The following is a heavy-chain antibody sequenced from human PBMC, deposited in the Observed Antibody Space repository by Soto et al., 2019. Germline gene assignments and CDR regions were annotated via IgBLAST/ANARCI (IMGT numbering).Heavy chain of an antibody. CDR2: IKSKTDGGTT. J-gene: IGHJ6*02. CDR1: GFTFSNAW. CDR3: TTIGYSYGRGYYYYYYGMDV. Sequence: GGSLRLSCAASGFTFSNAWMSWVRQAPRKGLEWVGRIKSKTDGGTTDYAAPVKGRFTISRDDSKNTLYLQMNSLKTEDTAVYYCTTIGYSYGRGYYYYYYGMDVWGQGTTVTVSS. D-gene: IGHD5-18*01. V-gene: IGHV3-15*01.